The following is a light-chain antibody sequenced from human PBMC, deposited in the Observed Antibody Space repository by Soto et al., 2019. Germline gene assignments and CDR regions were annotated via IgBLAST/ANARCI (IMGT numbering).Light chain of an antibody. J-gene: IGKJ5*01. CDR1: QSVSIH. CDR2: DTS. V-gene: IGKV3-15*01. Sequence: ETVMTQSPGTLSVSLGERATLSFRASQSVSIHLAWYQQKPGQAPRLLIYDTSTRATGIPARFSGSGSGTEFTLTISSLQSEDFAVYYCQQYSNWPPITFGQGRRLEI. CDR3: QQYSNWPPIT.